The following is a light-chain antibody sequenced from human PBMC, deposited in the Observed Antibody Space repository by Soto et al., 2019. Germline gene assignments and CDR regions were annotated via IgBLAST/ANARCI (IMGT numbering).Light chain of an antibody. V-gene: IGLV1-44*01. Sequence: QSVLTQPPSASGTPGQRVTISCSGTSSNIGTNPVNWFQHLPGTAPRLLIYSHNQRPSGVPDRFSGSKSGTSASLAISGLQSEDEGDYYCAAWDDSLNGHAVFGGGTKVTVL. CDR2: SHN. CDR3: AAWDDSLNGHAV. J-gene: IGLJ3*02. CDR1: SSNIGTNP.